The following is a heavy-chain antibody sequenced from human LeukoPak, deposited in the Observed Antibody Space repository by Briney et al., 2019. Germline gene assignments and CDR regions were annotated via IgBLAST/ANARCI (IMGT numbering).Heavy chain of an antibody. CDR3: ASLYYYDSSGYYYNWFDP. V-gene: IGHV4-39*01. CDR1: GGSISSSSYY. CDR2: IYYSGST. J-gene: IGHJ5*02. Sequence: SETLSLTCTVSGGSISSSSYYWGWIRQPPGKGLEWIGGIYYSGSTYYNPSLKSRVTISVDTSKNQFSLKLSSVTAADTAVYYCASLYYYDSSGYYYNWFDPWGQGTLVTVSS. D-gene: IGHD3-22*01.